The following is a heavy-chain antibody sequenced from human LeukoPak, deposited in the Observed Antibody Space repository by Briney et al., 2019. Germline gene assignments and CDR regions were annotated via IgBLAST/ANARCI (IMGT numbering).Heavy chain of an antibody. V-gene: IGHV4-39*07. CDR3: ARDLVGYCSGGSCSHGYYYYYYMDV. D-gene: IGHD2-15*01. CDR2: IYYSGST. CDR1: GGSISSSSYY. J-gene: IGHJ6*03. Sequence: PSETLSLTCTVSGGSISSSSYYWGWIRQPPGKGLEWIGSIYYSGSTYYNPSLKSRVTISVDTSKNQFSLKLSSVTAADTAVYYCARDLVGYCSGGSCSHGYYYYYYMDVWGKGTTVTVSS.